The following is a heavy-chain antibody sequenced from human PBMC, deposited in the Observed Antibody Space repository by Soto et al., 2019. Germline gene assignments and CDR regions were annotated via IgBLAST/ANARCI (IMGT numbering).Heavy chain of an antibody. D-gene: IGHD4-17*01. CDR3: ARDRQNYGSLDY. CDR1: GYTLSNNYG. J-gene: IGHJ4*02. Sequence: ASVKPSCKASGYTLSNNYGISWVRQAPGQGLEWMGWINSYNGVTNNARKFQDRVTLTTDASTTTAYMELRSLRSDDTAIYYCARDRQNYGSLDYWGQGTLVTVSS. CDR2: INSYNGVT. V-gene: IGHV1-18*01.